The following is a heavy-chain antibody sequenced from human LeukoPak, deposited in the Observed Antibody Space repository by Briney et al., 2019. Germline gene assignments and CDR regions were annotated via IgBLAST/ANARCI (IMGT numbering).Heavy chain of an antibody. J-gene: IGHJ6*03. Sequence: VASVKVSCKASGYTLTELSMHWVRQAPGKGLEWMGGFDPEDGETIYAQKFQGRVTMTEDTSTDTAYMELSSLRAEDTAVYYCARAPFPTIFGVVTHYYMDVWGKGTTVTVSS. CDR2: FDPEDGET. V-gene: IGHV1-24*01. D-gene: IGHD3-3*01. CDR1: GYTLTELS. CDR3: ARAPFPTIFGVVTHYYMDV.